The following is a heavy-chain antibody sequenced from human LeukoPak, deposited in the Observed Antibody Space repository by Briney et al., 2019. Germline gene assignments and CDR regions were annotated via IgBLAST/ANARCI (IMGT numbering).Heavy chain of an antibody. V-gene: IGHV3-21*01. CDR2: ISSSSSYI. CDR3: ARETAGYSNYDDAFDI. CDR1: GFTFSSYS. D-gene: IGHD4-11*01. J-gene: IGHJ3*02. Sequence: GGSLRLSCAASGFTFSSYSMSWVRQAPGKGLEWVSSISSSSSYIYYADSVKGRFTISRDNAKNSLYLQMNSLRAEDTAVYYCARETAGYSNYDDAFDIWGQGTMVTVSS.